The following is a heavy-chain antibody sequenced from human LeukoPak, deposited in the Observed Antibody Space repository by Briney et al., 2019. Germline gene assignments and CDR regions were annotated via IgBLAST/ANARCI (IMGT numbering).Heavy chain of an antibody. CDR2: ISSSSSYI. J-gene: IGHJ3*01. CDR3: ATEGFIYGYHGIDL. Sequence: PGGSLRLSCAASGFTFSSYSMNWVRQAPGKGLEWVSSISSSSSYIYYADSVKGRFTISRDNAKNSLYLQMNSLRAEDTAVYYCATEGFIYGYHGIDLWGQGTIVTVSS. CDR1: GFTFSSYS. V-gene: IGHV3-21*01. D-gene: IGHD5-18*01.